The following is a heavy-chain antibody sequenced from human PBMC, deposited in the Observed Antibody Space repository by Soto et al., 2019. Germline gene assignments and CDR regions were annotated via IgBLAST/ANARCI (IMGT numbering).Heavy chain of an antibody. CDR3: TRPATVTTVGY. V-gene: IGHV3-73*01. Sequence: EVQLVESGGGLVQPGGSLKLSCAASGFTFSGSAMHWVRQASGKGLEWVGRIRSKANSYATAYAASVKGRFTISRDDSKNTAYLQMNSLKTEDTAVYYCTRPATVTTVGYWGQGTLVTVSS. CDR1: GFTFSGSA. CDR2: IRSKANSYAT. J-gene: IGHJ4*02. D-gene: IGHD4-17*01.